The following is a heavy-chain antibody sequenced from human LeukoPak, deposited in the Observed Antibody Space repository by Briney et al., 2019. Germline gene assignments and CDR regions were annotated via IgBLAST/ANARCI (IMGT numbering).Heavy chain of an antibody. D-gene: IGHD3-22*01. CDR1: GFTFSHFG. CDR2: IWYNGRNQ. CDR3: AKRGVVIRVILVGFHKEAYYFDS. J-gene: IGHJ4*02. V-gene: IGHV3-33*06. Sequence: GRSLRLSCAATGFTFSHFGMHWVRQAPGKGLEWVAVIWYNGRNQYYRDSVKGRFTISRDNPKNTLYLQMNSLRAEDTAVYFCAKRGVVIRVILVGFHKEAYYFDSWGQGALVTVSS.